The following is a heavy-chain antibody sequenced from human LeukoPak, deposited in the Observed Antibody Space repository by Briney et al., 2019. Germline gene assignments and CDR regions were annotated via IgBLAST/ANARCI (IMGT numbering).Heavy chain of an antibody. Sequence: ASVKVSCKASGYTFTGYYMHWVRQAPGQGLEWMGWINPNSGGTNYAQKFQGRVTMTRDTSISTAYMELSRLRSDGTAVYYCARGAAHIYYYYYGMDVWGQGTTVTVSS. J-gene: IGHJ6*02. CDR2: INPNSGGT. V-gene: IGHV1-2*02. CDR3: ARGAAHIYYYYYGMDV. D-gene: IGHD2-15*01. CDR1: GYTFTGYY.